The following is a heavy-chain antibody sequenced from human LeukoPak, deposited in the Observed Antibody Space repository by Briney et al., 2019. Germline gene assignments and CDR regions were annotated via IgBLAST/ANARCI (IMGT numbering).Heavy chain of an antibody. J-gene: IGHJ4*02. CDR2: ISGDGVST. V-gene: IGHV3-43*02. CDR3: AKESGKFDY. Sequence: TGGSLRLSCAASGFTFSNYGMNWVRQAPGKGLEWVSLISGDGVSTFYADSVKGRFSISRDNSKNSLYLEMNSLRTEDAAMYYCAKESGKFDYWGQGTLVAVSS. CDR1: GFTFSNYG.